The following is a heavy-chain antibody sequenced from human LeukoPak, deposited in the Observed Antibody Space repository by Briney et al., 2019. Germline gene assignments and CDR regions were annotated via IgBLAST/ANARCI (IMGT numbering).Heavy chain of an antibody. CDR2: MNPNSGNT. CDR1: GYTFTSYD. Sequence: ASVKVSCKASGYTFTSYDINWVRQATGQGLEWMGWMNPNSGNTGYAQKFQGRVTMTRNTSISTAYMELSSLRSEDTAVYYCARIRYYYDSSGYYYVKPFGYWGQGTLVTVSS. V-gene: IGHV1-8*01. CDR3: ARIRYYYDSSGYYYVKPFGY. D-gene: IGHD3-22*01. J-gene: IGHJ4*02.